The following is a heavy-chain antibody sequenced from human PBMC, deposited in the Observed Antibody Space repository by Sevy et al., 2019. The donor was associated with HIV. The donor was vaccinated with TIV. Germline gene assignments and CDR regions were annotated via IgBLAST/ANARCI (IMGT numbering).Heavy chain of an antibody. CDR2: ISGDGENT. CDR3: ARDGRDLSAFDI. Sequence: GGSLRLSCVASEFIFSSHAVSWVRQAPGKGLEWVSAISGDGENTHYADSVRGRFTISRDNFKKTLYLQMNSLRAEDTALYYCARDGRDLSAFDIWGPGTMVTVSS. CDR1: EFIFSSHA. V-gene: IGHV3-23*01. J-gene: IGHJ3*02. D-gene: IGHD1-26*01.